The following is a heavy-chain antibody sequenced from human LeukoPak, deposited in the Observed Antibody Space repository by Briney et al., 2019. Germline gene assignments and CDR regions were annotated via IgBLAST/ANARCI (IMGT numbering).Heavy chain of an antibody. V-gene: IGHV3-21*01. CDR1: GFTFSSYS. J-gene: IGHJ6*02. CDR2: ISSSSSYI. CDR3: ARAEVVVVAATLNYYYYGMDV. D-gene: IGHD2-15*01. Sequence: GGSLRLSCAASGFTFSSYSMNWVRQAPGKGLEWVSSISSSSSYINYADSVKGRFTISRDSAKNSLYLQMNSLRAEDTAVYYCARAEVVVVAATLNYYYYGMDVWGQGTTVTVSS.